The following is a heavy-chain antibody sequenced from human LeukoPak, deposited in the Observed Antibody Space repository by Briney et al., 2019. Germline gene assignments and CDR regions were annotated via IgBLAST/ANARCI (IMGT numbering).Heavy chain of an antibody. D-gene: IGHD6-19*01. J-gene: IGHJ4*02. V-gene: IGHV4-34*01. CDR2: INHSGGT. CDR1: GGSFSGYY. Sequence: SETLSLTCAVYGGSFSGYYWSWIRQPPGKGLEWIGEINHSGGTNYNPSLKSRVTISVDTSKNQFSLKLSSVTAADTAVYYCASGRGSSGWYADYWGQGTPVTVSS. CDR3: ASGRGSSGWYADY.